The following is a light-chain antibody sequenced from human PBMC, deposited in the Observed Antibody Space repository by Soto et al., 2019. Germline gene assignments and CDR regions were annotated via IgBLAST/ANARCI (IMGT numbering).Light chain of an antibody. CDR1: QNIATTS. CDR3: QHYGEPPRRT. V-gene: IGKV3-20*01. CDR2: GTS. Sequence: DIVLTQSPGTLSLSPGDRATLSCRASQNIATTSFGWFQQKPGLPPRLLLYGTSTRPTGIPDRFRGSGSGTEFTLTIDKLEPEDCAVYFCQHYGEPPRRTFGQGTKVEIK. J-gene: IGKJ1*01.